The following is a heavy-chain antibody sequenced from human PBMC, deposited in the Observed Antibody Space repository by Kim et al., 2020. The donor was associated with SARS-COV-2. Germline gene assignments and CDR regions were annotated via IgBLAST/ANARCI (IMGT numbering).Heavy chain of an antibody. D-gene: IGHD3-10*01. J-gene: IGHJ4*02. Sequence: DSVKGRFTISRDNAKNSLYLQMNSLRAEDTALYYCVKDVDSLWFGEYWDYWGQGTLVTVSS. CDR3: VKDVDSLWFGEYWDY. V-gene: IGHV3-9*01.